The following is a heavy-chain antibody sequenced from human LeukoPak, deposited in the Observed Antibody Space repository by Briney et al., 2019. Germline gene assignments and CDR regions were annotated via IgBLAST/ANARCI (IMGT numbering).Heavy chain of an antibody. Sequence: SVKVSCKASGGTFSSYAISWVRQAPGQGLEWMGGIIPIFGTANYAQKFQGRVTITADESTSTAYMELSSLRSEDTAVYYCARYYDFWSGPWYMDVWGKGTTVTVSS. D-gene: IGHD3-3*01. CDR3: ARYYDFWSGPWYMDV. CDR2: IIPIFGTA. J-gene: IGHJ6*03. CDR1: GGTFSSYA. V-gene: IGHV1-69*01.